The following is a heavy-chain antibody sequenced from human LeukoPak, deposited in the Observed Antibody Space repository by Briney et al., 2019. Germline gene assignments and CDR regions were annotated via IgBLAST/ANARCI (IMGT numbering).Heavy chain of an antibody. Sequence: GGSLRLSCAASGFTFNTYSMSWVRQAPGKGLEWVSYISSGSSYTNYADSVKGRFTISRDNAKNSLYLQMNSLRAEDTAVYYCARVAPFGSGRHFDYWGQGTLVTVSS. CDR1: GFTFNTYS. J-gene: IGHJ4*02. V-gene: IGHV3-21*05. CDR3: ARVAPFGSGRHFDY. D-gene: IGHD3-10*01. CDR2: ISSGSSYT.